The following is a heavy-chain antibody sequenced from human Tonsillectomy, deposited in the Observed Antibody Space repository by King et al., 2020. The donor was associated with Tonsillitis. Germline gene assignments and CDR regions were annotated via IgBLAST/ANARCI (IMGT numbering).Heavy chain of an antibody. CDR2: IYYSGST. J-gene: IGHJ4*02. Sequence: QLQESGPGLVKPSETLSLTCTVSGGSISSSNYYWGWIRQPPGKGLHWIGSIYYSGSTYYNPSLKSRVTISADTSKNQFSLKLSSVTAADTAVYYCARPIAVAGYDDWGQGTLVTVSS. CDR3: ARPIAVAGYDD. D-gene: IGHD6-13*01. V-gene: IGHV4-39*07. CDR1: GGSISSSNYY.